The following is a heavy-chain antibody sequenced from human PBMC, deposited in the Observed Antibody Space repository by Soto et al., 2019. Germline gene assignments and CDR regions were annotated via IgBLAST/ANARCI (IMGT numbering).Heavy chain of an antibody. D-gene: IGHD3-10*01. CDR3: ARDSGTVGYDDS. CDR2: IIPLLDVT. CDR1: VGTFSTYT. V-gene: IGHV1-69*08. J-gene: IGHJ4*02. Sequence: QVQLVQSGAEVKKPGSSVKVSCKASVGTFSTYTINWVRQAPGQGLEWMGRIIPLLDVTNNAQRFQGRVTITADKSTSTVYMELTSLTSQDTAVYYCARDSGTVGYDDSWGQGTLVTVSS.